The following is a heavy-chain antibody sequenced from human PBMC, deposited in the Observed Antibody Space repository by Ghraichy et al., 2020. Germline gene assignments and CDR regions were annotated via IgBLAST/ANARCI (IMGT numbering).Heavy chain of an antibody. D-gene: IGHD2-21*01. J-gene: IGHJ4*02. CDR1: GDSIGSISTYY. Sequence: SETLSLTCTVSGDSIGSISTYYWNWIRQSPGRGLEWIGYIHYSGSATYNPSLKSRVTISVDTSNNKFSLKLSSVTAADAAVYYCATHTWEGDYSHPHFDYWGQGTLVTVSS. CDR3: ATHTWEGDYSHPHFDY. V-gene: IGHV4-59*08. CDR2: IHYSGSA.